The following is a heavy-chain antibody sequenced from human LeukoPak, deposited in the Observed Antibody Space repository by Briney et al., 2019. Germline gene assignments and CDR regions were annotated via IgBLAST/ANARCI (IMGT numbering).Heavy chain of an antibody. CDR1: GFTFSSYS. CDR2: ISSSSSTI. CDR3: ASQLGDASDI. J-gene: IGHJ3*02. D-gene: IGHD6-13*01. V-gene: IGHV3-48*01. Sequence: GGSLRLSCAASGFTFSSYSMNWVRQAPGKGLEWVSYISSSSSTIYYADSAKGRFTISRDNGKYSLYLQMNNLRAEDTAVYYCASQLGDASDIWGQGTMVTVSS.